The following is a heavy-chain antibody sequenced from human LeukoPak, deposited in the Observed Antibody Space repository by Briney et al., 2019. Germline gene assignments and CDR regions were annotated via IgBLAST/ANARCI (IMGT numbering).Heavy chain of an antibody. J-gene: IGHJ6*03. V-gene: IGHV4-39*07. CDR1: GGSISSSSYY. D-gene: IGHD6-13*01. CDR3: ARGAYSSSLRAYYMDV. CDR2: IYYSGST. Sequence: PSETLSLTCTVSGGSISSSSYYWGWIRQPPGKGLEWIGSIYYSGSTYYNPSLKSRVTISVDTSKNQFSLKLSSVTAADTAVYYCARGAYSSSLRAYYMDVWGKGTTVTVSS.